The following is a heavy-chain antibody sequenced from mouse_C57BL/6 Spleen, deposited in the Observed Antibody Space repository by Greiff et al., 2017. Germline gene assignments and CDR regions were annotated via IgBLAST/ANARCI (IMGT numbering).Heavy chain of an antibody. CDR1: GYTFTSYW. CDR3: ARSVDD. Sequence: VQLQQPGAELVMPGASVKLSCKASGYTFTSYWMHWVKQRPGQGLEWIGEIDPSDSYTNYNHKFKGKSTLTVDKSSSTAYMQLSSLTSEDSAVYYCARSVDDWGQGTTLTVSS. CDR2: IDPSDSYT. V-gene: IGHV1-69*01. J-gene: IGHJ2*01.